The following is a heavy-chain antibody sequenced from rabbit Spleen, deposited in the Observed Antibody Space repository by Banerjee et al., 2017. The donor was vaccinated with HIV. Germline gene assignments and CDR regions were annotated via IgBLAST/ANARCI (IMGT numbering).Heavy chain of an antibody. CDR2: IYGGGSGST. Sequence: QEQLVESGGGLVQPEGSLTLTCTASGFAFNSVYDMCWVRQAPGKGLEWIACIYGGGSGSTWYASWAKGRFTISKTSSTTVTLQMTSLTAADTATYFCARGSAAMTMVITGYYLSLWGPGTLVTVS. J-gene: IGHJ4*01. V-gene: IGHV1S45*01. CDR3: ARGSAAMTMVITGYYLSL. CDR1: GFAFNSVYD. D-gene: IGHD2-1*01.